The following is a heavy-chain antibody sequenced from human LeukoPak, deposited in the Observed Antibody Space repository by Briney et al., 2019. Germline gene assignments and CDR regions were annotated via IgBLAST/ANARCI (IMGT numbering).Heavy chain of an antibody. CDR1: GGSIGSYY. CDR3: ARDVGGYNYGYSLDY. D-gene: IGHD5-18*01. CDR2: IYTSGST. V-gene: IGHV4-4*07. Sequence: SETLSLTCTVSGGSIGSYYWNWIRQPAGKGLEWIGRIYTSGSTSYNSSLKSRVTMSVDTSKNQFSLKLSSVTAADTAVYYCARDVGGYNYGYSLDYWGQGTLVSVSS. J-gene: IGHJ4*02.